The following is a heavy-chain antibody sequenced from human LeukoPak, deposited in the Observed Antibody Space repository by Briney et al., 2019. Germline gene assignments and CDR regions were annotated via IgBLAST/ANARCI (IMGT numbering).Heavy chain of an antibody. CDR3: ARDPLITFGGVIEY. CDR1: GFTFSSYS. D-gene: IGHD3-16*02. V-gene: IGHV3-48*02. Sequence: PGGSLRLSCAASGFTFSSYSTNWVRQAPGEGRGWVSYISSSSSTIYYADSVKGRFTISRDNAKNSLYLQMNSLRDEDTAVYYCARDPLITFGGVIEYWGQGTLVTVSS. CDR2: ISSSSSTI. J-gene: IGHJ4*02.